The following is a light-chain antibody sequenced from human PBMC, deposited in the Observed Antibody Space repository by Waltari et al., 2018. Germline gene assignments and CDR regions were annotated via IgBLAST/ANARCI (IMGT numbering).Light chain of an antibody. Sequence: DIVMTQSPDSLAVSLGERATINCKSTPSVLYSSKNKNYLAWYQQKPGQPPKLLIYWASTRESGVPDRFSGSGSGTDFTLTISSLQAEDVAVYYCQQYYSTPRTFGQGTKEEIK. CDR2: WAS. J-gene: IGKJ1*01. CDR3: QQYYSTPRT. V-gene: IGKV4-1*01. CDR1: PSVLYSSKNKNY.